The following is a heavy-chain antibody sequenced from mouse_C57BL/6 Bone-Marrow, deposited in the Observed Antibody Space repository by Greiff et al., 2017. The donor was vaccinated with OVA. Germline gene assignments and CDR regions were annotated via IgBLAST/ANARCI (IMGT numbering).Heavy chain of an antibody. Sequence: QVQLKESGAELVRPGASVTLSCKASGYTFTDYEMHWVKQTPVHGLEWIGAIDPETGGTAYNQKFKGKAILTADKSSSTAYMELRSLTSEDSAVYYCTRLGDYDNLCFAYWGQGTLVTVSA. D-gene: IGHD2-4*01. CDR1: GYTFTDYE. V-gene: IGHV1-15*01. J-gene: IGHJ3*01. CDR2: IDPETGGT. CDR3: TRLGDYDNLCFAY.